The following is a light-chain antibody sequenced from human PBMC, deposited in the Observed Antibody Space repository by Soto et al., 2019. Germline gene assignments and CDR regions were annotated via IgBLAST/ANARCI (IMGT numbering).Light chain of an antibody. Sequence: QSALTQPPSASGSPGQSVTISCTGASGDVGGYNYVSWYQQHPGKAPKLIIYEVTDRPSGVSNRFSGSKSGNTASLTISGLQAEDEAEYYCSSYTNINTRACVFGTGTKLTVL. J-gene: IGLJ1*01. CDR1: SGDVGGYNY. CDR2: EVT. CDR3: SSYTNINTRACV. V-gene: IGLV2-14*01.